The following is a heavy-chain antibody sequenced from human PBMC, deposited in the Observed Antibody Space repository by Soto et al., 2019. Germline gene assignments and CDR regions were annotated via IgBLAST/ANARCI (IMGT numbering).Heavy chain of an antibody. CDR3: ARSVDDILTGLFDY. CDR1: GYTFTGYY. D-gene: IGHD3-9*01. Sequence: ASVKVSCKASGYTFTGYYMHWVRQAPGQGLEWMGWINPNSGGTNYAQKFQGWVTMTRDTSISTAYMELSRLRSDDTAVYYCARSVDDILTGLFDYCDQGTMVTVSS. J-gene: IGHJ4*02. CDR2: INPNSGGT. V-gene: IGHV1-2*04.